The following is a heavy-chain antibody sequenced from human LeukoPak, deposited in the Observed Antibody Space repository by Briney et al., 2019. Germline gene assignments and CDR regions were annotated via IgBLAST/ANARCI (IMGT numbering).Heavy chain of an antibody. J-gene: IGHJ6*03. CDR2: ISSSSSYI. CDR3: ARGDSGYSSGWYVFYYYYMDV. Sequence: GGSLRLSCAASGFTFSSYSMNWVRQAPGKGLEWVSSISSSSSYIYYADSVKGRFTISRDNAKNSLYLQINSLRAEDTAVYYCARGDSGYSSGWYVFYYYYMDVWGKGTTVTVSS. CDR1: GFTFSSYS. V-gene: IGHV3-21*01. D-gene: IGHD6-19*01.